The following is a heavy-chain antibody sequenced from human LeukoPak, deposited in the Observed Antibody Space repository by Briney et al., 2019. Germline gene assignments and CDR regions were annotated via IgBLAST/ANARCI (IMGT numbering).Heavy chain of an antibody. V-gene: IGHV3-33*01. CDR2: IWHDGSNK. J-gene: IGHJ4*02. CDR1: GFTFSSYG. CDR3: ARAQYYGSGAPPDY. Sequence: PGGSLRLSCAASGFTFSSYGMHWVRQAPGKGLEWVAVIWHDGSNKYYADSVKGRFTISRDSSKNTLYLQMNSLRAEDTAVYYCARAQYYGSGAPPDYWGQGTLVTVSS. D-gene: IGHD3-10*01.